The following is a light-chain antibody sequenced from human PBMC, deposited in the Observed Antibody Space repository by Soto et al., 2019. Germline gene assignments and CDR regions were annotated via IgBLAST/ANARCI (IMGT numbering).Light chain of an antibody. J-gene: IGKJ1*01. CDR3: QQYNNWPRT. CDR2: GAS. V-gene: IGKV3D-15*01. CDR1: QSVSSN. Sequence: EKVMTQSPATLSVSPGERATLSCRASQSVSSNLAWYQQKPGQAPRLLNYGASTRATGIPARFSGSGSGTEFTLTISSLQSEDFAVYYCQQYNNWPRTFGQGTKVDI.